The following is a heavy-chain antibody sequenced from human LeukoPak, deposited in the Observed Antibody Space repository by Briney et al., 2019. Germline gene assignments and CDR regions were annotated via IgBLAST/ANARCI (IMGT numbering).Heavy chain of an antibody. CDR3: ARARDYYGSGSSFSY. Sequence: SETLSLTCAVSGGSISSSNWWSWVRQPPGKGLEWIGEIYHSGSTNYNPSLKSRVTISVDKSKNQFSLKLSSVTAADTAVYYCARARDYYGSGSSFSYWGQGTLVTVSS. CDR2: IYHSGST. J-gene: IGHJ4*02. CDR1: GGSISSSNW. V-gene: IGHV4-4*02. D-gene: IGHD3-10*01.